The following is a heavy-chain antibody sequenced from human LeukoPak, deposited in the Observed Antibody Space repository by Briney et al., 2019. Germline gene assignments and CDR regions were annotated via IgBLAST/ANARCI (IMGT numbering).Heavy chain of an antibody. CDR1: GFTFSSYS. J-gene: IGHJ2*01. CDR3: AKQSSGWYSPYWYFDL. V-gene: IGHV3-21*01. Sequence: GGSLKLSCAASGFTFSSYSMNWVRQAPGKGLEWVSSISSSSSYIYYADSVKGRFTISRDNAKNSLYLQMNSLRAEDTAVYYCAKQSSGWYSPYWYFDLWGRGTLVTVSS. CDR2: ISSSSSYI. D-gene: IGHD6-19*01.